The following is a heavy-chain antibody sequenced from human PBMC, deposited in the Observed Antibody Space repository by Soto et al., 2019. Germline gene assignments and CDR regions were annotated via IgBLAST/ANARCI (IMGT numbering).Heavy chain of an antibody. CDR3: ARIAMSARPRWYNWFDP. CDR2: MNPNSGET. J-gene: IGHJ5*02. V-gene: IGHV1-8*02. Sequence: QEQLVQSAAEVKKLGASVKANCMTSGYTFNDYEINWVRQATGQGLEWIGWMNPNSGETGYAQRFQGRVTMTTSSSLSTAYLELSSLTSDDTAVYYCARIAMSARPRWYNWFDPWGQGTLVTVSS. CDR1: GYTFNDYE. D-gene: IGHD2-21*01.